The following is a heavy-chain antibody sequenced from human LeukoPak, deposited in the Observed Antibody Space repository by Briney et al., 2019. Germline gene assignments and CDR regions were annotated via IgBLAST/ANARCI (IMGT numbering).Heavy chain of an antibody. J-gene: IGHJ4*02. CDR1: GYIFTTYW. Sequence: GESLKISCKGSGYIFTTYWIGWVRQMPGKGLEWMGIIYPGDSDPIYSPSFEGQVTISADKSISTAYLQWSSLKASDSAMYYCVRHGLRHSWFGFDYWGQGTLVTVSS. V-gene: IGHV5-51*01. CDR2: IYPGDSDP. CDR3: VRHGLRHSWFGFDY. D-gene: IGHD6-13*01.